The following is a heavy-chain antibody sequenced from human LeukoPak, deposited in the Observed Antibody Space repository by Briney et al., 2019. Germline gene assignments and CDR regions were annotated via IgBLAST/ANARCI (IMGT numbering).Heavy chain of an antibody. V-gene: IGHV1-69*13. Sequence: GASVKVSCKASGGTFISYAISWVRQAPGQGLEWMGGVIPIFGTANYAQKFQGRVTITADESTSTAYMELSSLRSEDTAVYYCARGGLDDFDYWGQGTLVTVSS. CDR1: GGTFISYA. D-gene: IGHD6-19*01. J-gene: IGHJ4*02. CDR3: ARGGLDDFDY. CDR2: VIPIFGTA.